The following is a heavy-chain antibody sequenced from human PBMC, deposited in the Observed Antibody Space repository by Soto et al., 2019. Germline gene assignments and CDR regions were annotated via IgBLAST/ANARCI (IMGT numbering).Heavy chain of an antibody. V-gene: IGHV3-53*01. J-gene: IGHJ4*02. CDR3: ASTSDYDYVLGSYRREYYFDY. CDR2: IYSGGST. Sequence: EVQLVESGGGLIQPGGSLRLSCAASGFTVSSNYMSWVRQAPGKGLEWVSVIYSGGSTYYADSVKGRFTISRDNSENTLYLQMNSLRAEDTAVYYCASTSDYDYVLGSYRREYYFDYWGQGTLVTVSS. CDR1: GFTVSSNY. D-gene: IGHD3-16*02.